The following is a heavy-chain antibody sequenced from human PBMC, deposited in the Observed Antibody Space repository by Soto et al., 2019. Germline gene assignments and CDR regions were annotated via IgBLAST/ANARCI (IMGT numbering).Heavy chain of an antibody. J-gene: IGHJ5*02. CDR3: ARERSDYGDYVVTRWFDP. Sequence: SETLSLTCTVSGGSISSSRCHWGWIRQPPGKGLEWIASIKYSGSTYYNPSLKSRVTISVDTSKNQFSLKLSSVTAADTAVYYCARERSDYGDYVVTRWFDPWGQGTLVTVSS. CDR2: IKYSGST. CDR1: GGSISSSRCH. V-gene: IGHV4-39*07. D-gene: IGHD4-17*01.